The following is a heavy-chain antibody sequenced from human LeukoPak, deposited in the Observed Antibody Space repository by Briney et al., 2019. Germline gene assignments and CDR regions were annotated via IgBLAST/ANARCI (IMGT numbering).Heavy chain of an antibody. D-gene: IGHD6-19*01. CDR1: GGSFSGYY. CDR2: INHSGST. V-gene: IGHV4-34*01. CDR3: ARGASSGWNFDY. Sequence: PSETLSLTCAVYGGSFSGYYWSWIRQPPGKGLEWIGEINHSGSTNYNPSLKSRVTISVDTSKNQFSLKLSSVTAADTAVYYCARGASSGWNFDYWGQGTLVTVSS. J-gene: IGHJ4*02.